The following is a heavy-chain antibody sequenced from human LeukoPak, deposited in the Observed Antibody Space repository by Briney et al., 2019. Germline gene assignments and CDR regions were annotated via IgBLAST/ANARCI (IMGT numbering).Heavy chain of an antibody. CDR2: IYYIGST. CDR3: ARENGYRYDY. D-gene: IGHD5-18*01. Sequence: PSETLSLTCTVSGGSITSYYWSWIRQPPGKGLEWIGSIYYIGSTNYNPSLKSRVTISVDTSKNQFSLRLSSVTAADTALYYCARENGYRYDYWGQGTLVTVSS. V-gene: IGHV4-59*01. CDR1: GGSITSYY. J-gene: IGHJ4*02.